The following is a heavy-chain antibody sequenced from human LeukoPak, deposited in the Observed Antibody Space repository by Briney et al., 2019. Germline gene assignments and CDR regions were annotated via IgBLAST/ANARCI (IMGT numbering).Heavy chain of an antibody. J-gene: IGHJ4*02. Sequence: GGSLRLSCAASGFNFNTYAMNWVRQAPGKGLEWISYISSSSSTMYYADSVKGRFSISRDNAKNSVYLEMNSPGDEDTAVYYCTRVGGYQLPKFDYWGRGTLVTVSS. V-gene: IGHV3-48*02. CDR2: ISSSSSTM. CDR3: TRVGGYQLPKFDY. CDR1: GFNFNTYA. D-gene: IGHD2-2*01.